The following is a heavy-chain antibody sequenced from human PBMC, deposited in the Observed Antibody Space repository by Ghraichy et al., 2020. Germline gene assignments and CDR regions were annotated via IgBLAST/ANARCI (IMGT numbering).Heavy chain of an antibody. CDR1: GFDFKYYA. D-gene: IGHD6-19*01. CDR3: AKVSSGWSNDY. J-gene: IGHJ4*02. CDR2: ISGNAANT. V-gene: IGHV3-23*01. Sequence: GGSLRLSCVVSGFDFKYYAMIWVRQAPGRGLEWVSGISGNAANTHYADSVKGRFAISRDNSQNTLYLQMDSLRVEDMAVYYCAKVSSGWSNDYWGQGNMVTGSS.